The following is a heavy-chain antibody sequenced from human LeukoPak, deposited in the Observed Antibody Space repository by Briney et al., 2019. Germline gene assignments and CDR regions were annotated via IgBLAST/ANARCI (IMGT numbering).Heavy chain of an antibody. Sequence: PSETLSLPCTVPGGPPSNYFCTGLPQSAGEGLEWIGRIHTSGSTNYNPSLKSRVSMSVDTSKNQFSLKLSSVTAADTAVYYCARDPEGHGYYFDYWGQGALVTVSS. J-gene: IGHJ4*02. V-gene: IGHV4-4*07. CDR2: IHTSGST. CDR1: GGPPSNYF. CDR3: ARDPEGHGYYFDY. D-gene: IGHD3-3*01.